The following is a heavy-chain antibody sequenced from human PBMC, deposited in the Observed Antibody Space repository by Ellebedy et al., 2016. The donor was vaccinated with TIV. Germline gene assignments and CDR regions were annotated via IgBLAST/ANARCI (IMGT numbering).Heavy chain of an antibody. CDR1: GYIFTAYY. Sequence: ASVKVSCKTSGYIFTAYYIHWVRQAPGQGLEWMGWINPASVGTNFPKKFQGRVTLTRDTSVNTAYMELSRLQSDGTAVYYCARVLRATSGMDVWGQGTTVTVS. V-gene: IGHV1-2*02. J-gene: IGHJ6*02. D-gene: IGHD4/OR15-4a*01. CDR3: ARVLRATSGMDV. CDR2: INPASVGT.